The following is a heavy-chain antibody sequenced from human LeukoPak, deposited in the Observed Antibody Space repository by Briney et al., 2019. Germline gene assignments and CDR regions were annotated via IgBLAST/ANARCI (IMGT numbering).Heavy chain of an antibody. Sequence: GGSLRLSCAASGFTFSSDSMNWVRQAPGKGLEWVSAISSSSSYIYYADSVKGPFTISRDNDKNSLYLQMNSLRAEDTAVYYCARVGTDTYAFDIWGQGTMVTVSS. D-gene: IGHD5-18*01. J-gene: IGHJ3*02. CDR3: ARVGTDTYAFDI. V-gene: IGHV3-21*01. CDR1: GFTFSSDS. CDR2: ISSSSSYI.